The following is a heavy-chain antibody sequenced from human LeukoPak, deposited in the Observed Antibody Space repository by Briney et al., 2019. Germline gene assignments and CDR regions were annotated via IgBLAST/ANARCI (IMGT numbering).Heavy chain of an antibody. CDR3: ARDPVTRSDYFDY. CDR1: GDSVSSNSAT. V-gene: IGHV6-1*01. D-gene: IGHD3-9*01. CDR2: TYYRSKWYN. Sequence: SQTLSLTCAISGDSVSSNSATWNWIRQSPSRGLDWLRRTYYRSKWYNDYALSVYSRVIISPDTSKNQFSLHLNSVTPEDTAVYYCARDPVTRSDYFDYWGQGTLVTVSS. J-gene: IGHJ4*02.